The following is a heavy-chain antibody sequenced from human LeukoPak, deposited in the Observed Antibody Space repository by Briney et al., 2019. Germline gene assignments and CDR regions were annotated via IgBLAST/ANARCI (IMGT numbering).Heavy chain of an antibody. CDR2: ISGYNGDT. J-gene: IGHJ4*02. Sequence: ASVKVSCKASGYTFSNYGISWVRQAPGQGLEWMGWISGYNGDTNYPQKRQGRVTMTTDTSTSTAYMELRSLRSDDTAVYYCARGYTAMDWGQGTLVTVSS. V-gene: IGHV1-18*01. CDR1: GYTFSNYG. D-gene: IGHD5-18*01. CDR3: ARGYTAMD.